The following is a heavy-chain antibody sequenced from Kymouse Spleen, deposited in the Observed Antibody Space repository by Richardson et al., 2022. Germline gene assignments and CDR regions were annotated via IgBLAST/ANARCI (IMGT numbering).Heavy chain of an antibody. J-gene: IGHJ3*02. D-gene: IGHD1-7*01. CDR3: ARERNWNYDAFDI. Sequence: QVQLVESGGGVVQPGRSLRLSCAASGFTFSSYGMHWVRQAPGKGLEWVAVIWYDGSNKYYADSVKGRFTISRDNSKNTLYLQMNSLRAEDTAVYYCARERNWNYDAFDIWGQGTMVTVSS. CDR2: IWYDGSNK. CDR1: GFTFSSYG. V-gene: IGHV3-33*01.